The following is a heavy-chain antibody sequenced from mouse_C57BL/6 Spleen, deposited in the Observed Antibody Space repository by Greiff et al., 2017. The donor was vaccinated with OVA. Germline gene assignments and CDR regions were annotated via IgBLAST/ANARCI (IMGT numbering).Heavy chain of an antibody. V-gene: IGHV5-17*01. CDR1: GFTFSDYG. CDR3: ASPFYGNYWYFDV. J-gene: IGHJ1*03. CDR2: ISSGSSTI. Sequence: EVMLVESGGGLVKPGGSLKLSCAASGFTFSDYGMHWVRQAPEKGLEWVAYISSGSSTIYYADTVKGRFTISRDNAKNTLFLHMTSLRSEDTAMYYCASPFYGNYWYFDVWGTGTTVTVSS. D-gene: IGHD2-10*01.